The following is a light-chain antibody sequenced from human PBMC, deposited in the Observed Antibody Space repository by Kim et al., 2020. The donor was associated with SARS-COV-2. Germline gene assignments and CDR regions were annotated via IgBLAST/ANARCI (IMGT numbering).Light chain of an antibody. CDR1: SSDVGGSNY. CDR2: EVN. Sequence: QSALTQPPSASGSPGQSVTISCTGTSSDVGGSNYVSWYQQHPGKAPQLMIYEVNGRPSGVPDRFSGSKSGNTASLTVSGLQSEDEADYYCSSYAGSNIVVFGGGTQLTVL. J-gene: IGLJ2*01. V-gene: IGLV2-8*01. CDR3: SSYAGSNIVV.